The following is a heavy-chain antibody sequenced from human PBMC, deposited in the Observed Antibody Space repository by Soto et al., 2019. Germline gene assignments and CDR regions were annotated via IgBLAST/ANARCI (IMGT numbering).Heavy chain of an antibody. D-gene: IGHD4-17*01. CDR3: ASDVDYFDP. CDR1: GYTFTRYA. CDR2: INTGNGNS. Sequence: QVQLVQSGPAEKKPGASVKVSCKASGYTFTRYAMHGVRQAPGKGLEWMGWINTGNGNSHYSQKFQGRVTFTRDTSATTADMELTGLRPEDTAIYFCASDVDYFDPWGQGTLVTVSS. J-gene: IGHJ5*02. V-gene: IGHV1-3*05.